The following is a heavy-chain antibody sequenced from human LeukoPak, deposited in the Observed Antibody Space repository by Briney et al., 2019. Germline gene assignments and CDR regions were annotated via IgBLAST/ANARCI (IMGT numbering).Heavy chain of an antibody. V-gene: IGHV4-59*07. CDR3: ARNYGDYERYFDY. J-gene: IGHJ4*02. CDR2: IYYSGST. D-gene: IGHD4-17*01. Sequence: PSDTLSLTCTVSGGSITYYYLSWIRQPPGKGLEWIGYIYYSGSTNYNPSLKSRVTISVDTSKNQFSLKLSSVTAADTAVYYCARNYGDYERYFDYWGQGTLVTVS. CDR1: GGSITYYY.